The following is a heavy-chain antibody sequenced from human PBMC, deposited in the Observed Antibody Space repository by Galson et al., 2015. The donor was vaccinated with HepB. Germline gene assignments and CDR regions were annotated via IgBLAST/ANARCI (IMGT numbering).Heavy chain of an antibody. V-gene: IGHV1-69*13. CDR2: IIPIFGTA. CDR3: ARDSSSSQGFDP. D-gene: IGHD6-19*01. Sequence: SVKVSCKASGGAFMNYGISWVRQAPGQGLEWMGGIIPIFGTASYAQKFQDRITITADESTGTAYMEMSSLRCEDAAVYYCARDSSSSQGFDPWGQGTLVIVSS. J-gene: IGHJ5*02. CDR1: GGAFMNYG.